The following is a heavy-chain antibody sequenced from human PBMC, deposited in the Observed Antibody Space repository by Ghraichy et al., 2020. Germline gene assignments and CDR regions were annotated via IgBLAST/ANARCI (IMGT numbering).Heavy chain of an antibody. V-gene: IGHV4-34*01. J-gene: IGHJ6*02. CDR1: GGSFSGYY. CDR3: ARGRRRGGELRGRYYGMDV. Sequence: SETLSLTCAVYGGSFSGYYWSWIRQPPGKGLEWIGEINHSGSTNYNPSLKSRVTISVDTSKNQFSLKLSSVTAADTAVYYCARGRRRGGELRGRYYGMDVWGQGTTVTVSS. CDR2: INHSGST. D-gene: IGHD1-26*01.